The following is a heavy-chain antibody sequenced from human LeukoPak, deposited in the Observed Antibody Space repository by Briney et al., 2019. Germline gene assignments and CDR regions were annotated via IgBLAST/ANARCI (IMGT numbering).Heavy chain of an antibody. D-gene: IGHD3-10*01. Sequence: GGSLRLSCAASGFTFGSYAMSWVRQAPGKGLEWVSAISGSGGSTYYADSVKGRFTISRDNSKNTLYLQMNSLRAEDTAVYYCAKTARHYGSGSFAGMDVWGQGTTVTVSS. J-gene: IGHJ6*02. V-gene: IGHV3-23*01. CDR3: AKTARHYGSGSFAGMDV. CDR2: ISGSGGST. CDR1: GFTFGSYA.